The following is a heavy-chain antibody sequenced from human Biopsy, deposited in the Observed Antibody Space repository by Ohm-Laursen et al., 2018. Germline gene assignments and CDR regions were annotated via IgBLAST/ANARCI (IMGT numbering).Heavy chain of an antibody. V-gene: IGHV4-38-2*02. J-gene: IGHJ4*02. CDR1: GYSISSDYR. Sequence: SDTLSLTCPVSGYSISSDYRWGWIRQAPGKTLEWLGNIFKDGNTHYNPSLRSRLIISIDTSKNQSSLMMTSVSGADTAVYFCARVGSGWAPFDKWGPGTLVTVSS. CDR2: IFKDGNT. D-gene: IGHD6-19*01. CDR3: ARVGSGWAPFDK.